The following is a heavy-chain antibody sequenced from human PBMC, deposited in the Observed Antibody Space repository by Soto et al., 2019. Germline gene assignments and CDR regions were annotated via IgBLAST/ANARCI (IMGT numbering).Heavy chain of an antibody. CDR3: AREGGAPYYYYGMDV. CDR2: ISTYNGDT. V-gene: IGHV1-18*01. CDR1: RYTFTRSG. J-gene: IGHJ6*02. Sequence: ASAKASCKASRYTFTRSGIRSVRPAPGQGLERMGWISTYNGDTNYAQTFQGRVTMTTDTSTSTVHMEVRSLRSDDTAVYYCAREGGAPYYYYGMDVWGQGTPVTVS. D-gene: IGHD3-10*01.